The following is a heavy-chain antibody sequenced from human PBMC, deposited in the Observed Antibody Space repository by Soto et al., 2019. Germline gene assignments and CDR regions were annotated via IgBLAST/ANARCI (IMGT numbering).Heavy chain of an antibody. CDR3: ASHYDMWSGYLSPVDY. D-gene: IGHD3-3*01. CDR1: TFSDYY. Sequence: TFSDYYMSWIRQAPGKGLEWISYIDTSSTKIYYADSVKGRFTISRDNAKNSLYLEMNSLRDEDTAVYYCASHYDMWSGYLSPVDYWGQGTLVTVSS. J-gene: IGHJ4*02. V-gene: IGHV3-11*01. CDR2: IDTSSTKI.